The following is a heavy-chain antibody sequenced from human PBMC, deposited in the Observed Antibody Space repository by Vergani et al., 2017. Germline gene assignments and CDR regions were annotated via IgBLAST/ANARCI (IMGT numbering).Heavy chain of an antibody. Sequence: QLQLQESGPGLVKPSETLSLTCTVSGSSISSISYYWGWIRQPPGKGLEWIGSIYYSGSTYYNPSLKSRVTISVDTSKNQFSRKLSSMTAADTAVYYCARGDMVRGYYMDVWGK. V-gene: IGHV4-39*01. D-gene: IGHD3-10*01. CDR2: IYYSGST. CDR3: ARGDMVRGYYMDV. CDR1: GSSISSISYY. J-gene: IGHJ6*03.